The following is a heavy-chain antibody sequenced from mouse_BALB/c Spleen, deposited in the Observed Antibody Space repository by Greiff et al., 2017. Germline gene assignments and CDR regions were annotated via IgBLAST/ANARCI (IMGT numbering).Heavy chain of an antibody. CDR3: ARDRGRYDAVDY. D-gene: IGHD2-14*01. CDR2: VSNLAYSI. V-gene: IGHV5-15*02. CDR1: GFTFSDYG. J-gene: IGHJ2*01. Sequence: EVNVVESGGGLVQPGGSRKLSCAASGFTFSDYGMSWVRQAPGKGPEWVAFVSNLAYSIYYADTVTGRFTIARENAKNTLYLEMSSLRSEDTAMYYCARDRGRYDAVDYGGQGTTLTVSS.